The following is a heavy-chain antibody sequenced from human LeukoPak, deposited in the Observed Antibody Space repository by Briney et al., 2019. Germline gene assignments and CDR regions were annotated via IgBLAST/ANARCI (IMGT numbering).Heavy chain of an antibody. D-gene: IGHD6-19*01. V-gene: IGHV3-30*04. CDR2: ISYDGSNK. J-gene: IGHJ6*04. CDR1: GFTFSDYA. Sequence: GGSLTLSCAASGFTFSDYAMHWVRQAPGRGLEWVAVISYDGSNKYYAESVKGRITISRDNSKNTLYLQMNSLRAEDTAVYYCARSSVAGTGDAWGKGTTVTVSS. CDR3: ARSSVAGTGDA.